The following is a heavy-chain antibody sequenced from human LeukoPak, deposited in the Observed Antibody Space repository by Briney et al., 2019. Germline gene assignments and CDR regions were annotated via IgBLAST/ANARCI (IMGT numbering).Heavy chain of an antibody. Sequence: ASVKVSCKASGYTFTSYYMHWVRQAPGQGGEGMGIINPSGGSTIYAQKLQGRVTMTRDTSTSTVYRELSSLRSEATAVYYCALNYYDFWSCPPTYAFDIWGQGTMVTVSS. D-gene: IGHD3-3*01. CDR2: INPSGGST. CDR3: ALNYYDFWSCPPTYAFDI. J-gene: IGHJ3*02. V-gene: IGHV1-46*04. CDR1: GYTFTSYY.